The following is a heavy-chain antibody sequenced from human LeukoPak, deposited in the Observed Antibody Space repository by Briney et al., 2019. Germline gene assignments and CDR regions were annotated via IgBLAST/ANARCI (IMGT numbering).Heavy chain of an antibody. D-gene: IGHD3-3*01. CDR3: ARDPRRVYYDFWSGYTD. CDR2: INPNSGGT. V-gene: IGHV1-2*02. J-gene: IGHJ4*02. Sequence: ASVKVSCKASGYTFTGYYMHWVRQAPGQGLEWMGWINPNSGGTNYAQKFQGRVTMTRDTSISTAYMELSRLRSDDTAVNYCARDPRRVYYDFWSGYTDWGQGTLVTVSS. CDR1: GYTFTGYY.